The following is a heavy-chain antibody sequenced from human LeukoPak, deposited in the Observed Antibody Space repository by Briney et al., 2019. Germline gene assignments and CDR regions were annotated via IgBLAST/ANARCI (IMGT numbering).Heavy chain of an antibody. CDR2: ISNYINDT. CDR1: GYTFSDYN. V-gene: IGHV1-18*01. CDR3: ARDNWNDGMDV. J-gene: IGHJ6*04. D-gene: IGHD1-1*01. Sequence: ASVKVSCKASGYTFSDYNIAWVRQAPGQGLEWMGRISNYINDTASGQKLQGRVTLTIDTSTRTAYMELNSLRSDDTAIYFCARDNWNDGMDVWGKGTTVTVSS.